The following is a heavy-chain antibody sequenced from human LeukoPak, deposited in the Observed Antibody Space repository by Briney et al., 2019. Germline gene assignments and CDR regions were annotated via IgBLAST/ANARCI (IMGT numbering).Heavy chain of an antibody. CDR3: ARGPPLGYCSSTSCYTEGGDY. CDR2: INHSGST. D-gene: IGHD2-2*02. CDR1: GGSISSYY. V-gene: IGHV4-34*01. Sequence: PSETLSLTCTVSGGSISSYYWSWIRQPPGKGLEWIGEINHSGSTNYNPSLKSRVTISVDTSKNQFSLKLSSVTAADTAVYYCARGPPLGYCSSTSCYTEGGDYWGQGTLVTVSS. J-gene: IGHJ4*02.